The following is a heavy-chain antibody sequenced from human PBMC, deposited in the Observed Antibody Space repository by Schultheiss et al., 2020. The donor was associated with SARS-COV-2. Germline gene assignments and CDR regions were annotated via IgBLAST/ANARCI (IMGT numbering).Heavy chain of an antibody. CDR1: GGSFSGYY. V-gene: IGHV4-34*01. J-gene: IGHJ6*02. CDR3: ARAECYYLLCGMDV. Sequence: SETLSLTCAVYGGSFSGYYWSWIRQPPGKGLEWIGEINHSGSTNYNPSLKSRVTISVDTSKNQFSLKLSSVTAADTAVYYCARAECYYLLCGMDVWGQGTTVTVSS. CDR2: INHSGST. D-gene: IGHD1-26*01.